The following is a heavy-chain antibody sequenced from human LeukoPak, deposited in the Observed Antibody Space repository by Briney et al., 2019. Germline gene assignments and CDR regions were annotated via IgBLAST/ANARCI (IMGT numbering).Heavy chain of an antibody. V-gene: IGHV1-18*01. J-gene: IGHJ4*02. D-gene: IGHD3-22*01. CDR1: GYTFTSYG. CDR3: ASLPDKYYDSSGYYDG. CDR2: ISAYNGNT. Sequence: GASVKVSCKASGYTFTSYGISWVRQAPGQGLEWMGWISAYNGNTNYAQKLQGRVTMTTDTSTSTAYMELSSLRSEDTAVYYCASLPDKYYDSSGYYDGWGQGTLVTVSS.